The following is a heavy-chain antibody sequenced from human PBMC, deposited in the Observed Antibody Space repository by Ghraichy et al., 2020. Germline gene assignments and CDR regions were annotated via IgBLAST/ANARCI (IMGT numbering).Heavy chain of an antibody. V-gene: IGHV3-9*01. CDR1: GFTFDDYG. CDR2: ISWNSDGI. J-gene: IGHJ5*02. CDR3: AKGFAGWPTGWFDP. D-gene: IGHD2-15*01. Sequence: GGSLRLSCVGSGFTFDDYGMHWVRQAPGKGLEWVSGISWNSDGIAYADSVRGRFAISRDNAKKSLYLQMNSLRPEDTALYYCAKGFAGWPTGWFDPLGQGTQVTVSS.